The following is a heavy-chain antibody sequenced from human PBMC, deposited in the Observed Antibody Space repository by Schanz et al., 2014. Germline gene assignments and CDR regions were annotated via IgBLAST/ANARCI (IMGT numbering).Heavy chain of an antibody. Sequence: VQLVESGGGVVQPGRSLRLSCAASGFAFSVYGMHWVRQAPGKGPEWVAVIWSDGSTKYYADSVKGRFTISRDNSKNSLFLQMNSLRVEDTAVYYCARDSRPNYDFLTAYYSIDYWGQGTLVTVSS. CDR3: ARDSRPNYDFLTAYYSIDY. V-gene: IGHV3-33*01. CDR2: IWSDGSTK. J-gene: IGHJ4*02. D-gene: IGHD3-9*01. CDR1: GFAFSVYG.